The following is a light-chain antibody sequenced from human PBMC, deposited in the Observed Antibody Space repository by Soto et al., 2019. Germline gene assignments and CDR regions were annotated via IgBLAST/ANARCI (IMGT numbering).Light chain of an antibody. Sequence: SVLTQPRSVSGSPGQSVTISCTGTSSDVGRYDYVSWYQQHPGKAPKLIIYDVSERPSGVPDRFSGSKFGNTASLTISGLQAEDEDDYSCCSFAGSYTYVFGTGTKVTV. J-gene: IGLJ1*01. CDR3: CSFAGSYTYV. V-gene: IGLV2-11*01. CDR2: DVS. CDR1: SSDVGRYDY.